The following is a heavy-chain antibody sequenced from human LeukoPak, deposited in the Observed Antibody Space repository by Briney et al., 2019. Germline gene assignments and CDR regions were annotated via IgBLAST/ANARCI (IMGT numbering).Heavy chain of an antibody. CDR2: ISSSSSYI. Sequence: GGSLRLSCAASASTFSSYSINWVRQAPGKGLGWVSSISSSSSYIYYADSVKGRFTISRDNAKNSLYLQMNSLRAEDTAVYYCARPRAAGGYCSSTSCYYYYGMDVWGQGTTVTVSS. D-gene: IGHD2-2*03. J-gene: IGHJ6*02. CDR1: ASTFSSYS. V-gene: IGHV3-21*01. CDR3: ARPRAAGGYCSSTSCYYYYGMDV.